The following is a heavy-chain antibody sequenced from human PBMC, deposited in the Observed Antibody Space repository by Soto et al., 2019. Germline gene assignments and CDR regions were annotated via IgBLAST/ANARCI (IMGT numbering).Heavy chain of an antibody. Sequence: QVQLQESGPGLVKPSGTLSLTCAVSGGSISSNNWWIWVRQPPGKGLEWIGEIYHSGSTNYNPSRKSRVTRSVDKSKNPFSLKLSSVTAADTAVYFCAREARMTTLTTDGMDVWGQGTTVTVSS. D-gene: IGHD4-4*01. CDR3: AREARMTTLTTDGMDV. V-gene: IGHV4-4*02. CDR2: IYHSGST. CDR1: GGSISSNNW. J-gene: IGHJ6*02.